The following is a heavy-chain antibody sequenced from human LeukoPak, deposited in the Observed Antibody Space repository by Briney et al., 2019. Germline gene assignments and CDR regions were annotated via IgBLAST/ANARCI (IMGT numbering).Heavy chain of an antibody. V-gene: IGHV3-64*04. Sequence: GGSLRLSCSASGFIFSSYAMHWVRQAPGKRLEYVSAISSSGGSTYYADSVKGRFTISRDNSKNTLYLQMNSLRAEDTAVYYCAKDAESGYYGGGAFDIWGQGTMVTVSS. J-gene: IGHJ3*02. D-gene: IGHD3-22*01. CDR1: GFIFSSYA. CDR3: AKDAESGYYGGGAFDI. CDR2: ISSSGGST.